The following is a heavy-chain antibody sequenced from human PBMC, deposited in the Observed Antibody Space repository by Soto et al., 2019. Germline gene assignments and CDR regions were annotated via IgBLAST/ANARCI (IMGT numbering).Heavy chain of an antibody. Sequence: LRLSCAASGFTFSSYAMSWVRQAPGKGLEWVSAISGRGGSTYYADSVKGRFTISRDNSKNTLYLQMNSLRAEDTAVYYCAKAGGAAGTVDYFDYWGQGTLVTVSS. J-gene: IGHJ4*02. CDR3: AKAGGAAGTVDYFDY. CDR2: ISGRGGST. D-gene: IGHD6-13*01. CDR1: GFTFSSYA. V-gene: IGHV3-23*01.